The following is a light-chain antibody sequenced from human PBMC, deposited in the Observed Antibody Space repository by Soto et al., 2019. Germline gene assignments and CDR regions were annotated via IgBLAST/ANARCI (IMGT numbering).Light chain of an antibody. Sequence: EIVLTQSPATLSSSPGERATLSCRASQSIDTYLAWYQQKPGQAPRLLIYDASDRATDIPARFSGSGSGTAFTLTISGLEPEDFALYYCQQRYNWPLTFGGGTKVDIE. CDR3: QQRYNWPLT. V-gene: IGKV3-11*01. CDR2: DAS. CDR1: QSIDTY. J-gene: IGKJ4*01.